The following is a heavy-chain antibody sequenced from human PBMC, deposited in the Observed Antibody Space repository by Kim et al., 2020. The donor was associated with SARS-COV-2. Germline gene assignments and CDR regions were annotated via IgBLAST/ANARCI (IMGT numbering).Heavy chain of an antibody. D-gene: IGHD2-2*01. CDR3: ARRQPAANFDY. J-gene: IGHJ4*02. V-gene: IGHV3-7*03. Sequence: EERYGDSVKGRFTISRDNAKNSLYLQMNSLRVEDTAVYYCARRQPAANFDYWGQGTLVTVSS. CDR2: EE.